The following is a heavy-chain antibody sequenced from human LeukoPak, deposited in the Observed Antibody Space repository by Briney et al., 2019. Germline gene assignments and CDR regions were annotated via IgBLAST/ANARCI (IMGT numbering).Heavy chain of an antibody. CDR2: INHSGST. J-gene: IGHJ6*03. V-gene: IGHV4-34*01. D-gene: IGHD4-17*01. CDR3: ASCVNGLRSDYYYYYMDV. CDR1: GGSLSGYY. Sequence: PSETLSLTCAVYGGSLSGYYWSWLRQPPGKGLEWIGEINHSGSTNYNPSLKSRVTISVDTSKNQFSLKLRSMTAADTAVYYCASCVNGLRSDYYYYYMDVWGGGTTVTVSS.